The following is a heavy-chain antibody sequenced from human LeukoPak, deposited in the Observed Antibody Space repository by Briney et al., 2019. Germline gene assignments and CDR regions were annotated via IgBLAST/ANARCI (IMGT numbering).Heavy chain of an antibody. Sequence: PSVKVSCKASGGTFSSYAISWVRQAPGQGLEWMGRIIPIFGTANYAQKFQGRVTITTDESTRTAYMELSSLRSEDTAVYYCARHLVGATQHLDYWGQGTLVTVSS. CDR3: ARHLVGATQHLDY. J-gene: IGHJ4*02. D-gene: IGHD1-26*01. V-gene: IGHV1-69*05. CDR2: IIPIFGTA. CDR1: GGTFSSYA.